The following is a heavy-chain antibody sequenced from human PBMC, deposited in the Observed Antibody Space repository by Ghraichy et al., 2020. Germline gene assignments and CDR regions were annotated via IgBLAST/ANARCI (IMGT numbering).Heavy chain of an antibody. Sequence: SQTLSLTCAVSGYSISSGYYWGWIRQPPGKGLEWIGSIYHSGSTYYNPSLKSRVTISVDTSKNQFSLKLSSVTAADTAVYYCARDETSSGSYGIGYWGQGTLVTVSS. V-gene: IGHV4-38-2*02. CDR3: ARDETSSGSYGIGY. J-gene: IGHJ4*02. CDR1: GYSISSGYY. D-gene: IGHD3-10*01. CDR2: IYHSGST.